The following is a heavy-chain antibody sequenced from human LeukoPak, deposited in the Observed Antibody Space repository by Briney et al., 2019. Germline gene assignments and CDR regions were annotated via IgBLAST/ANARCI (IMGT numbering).Heavy chain of an antibody. Sequence: ASVKVSCKASGYTFTGYYMHWVRQAPGQGLEWMGWINPNSGGTNYAQKFQGRVTMTRDTSIGTAYMELSRLRSDDTAVYYCARDWPDCSGGSCYYNYWGQGTLVTVSS. CDR3: ARDWPDCSGGSCYYNY. V-gene: IGHV1-2*02. CDR1: GYTFTGYY. CDR2: INPNSGGT. D-gene: IGHD2-15*01. J-gene: IGHJ4*02.